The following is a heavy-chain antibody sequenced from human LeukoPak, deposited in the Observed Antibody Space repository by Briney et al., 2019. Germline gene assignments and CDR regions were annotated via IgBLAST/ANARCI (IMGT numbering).Heavy chain of an antibody. Sequence: GGSLRLSYAASGFTVSSNYMSWVRQAPGKGLEWVSVIYSGGSTYYADSVKGRFTISRDNSKNTLYLQMNSLRAEDTAVYYCARMEYYDILTGYLGAFDYWGQGTLVTVSS. CDR1: GFTVSSNY. CDR2: IYSGGST. CDR3: ARMEYYDILTGYLGAFDY. J-gene: IGHJ4*02. D-gene: IGHD3-9*01. V-gene: IGHV3-53*01.